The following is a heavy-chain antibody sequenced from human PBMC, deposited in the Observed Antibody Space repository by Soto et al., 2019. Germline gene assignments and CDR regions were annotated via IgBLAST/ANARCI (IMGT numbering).Heavy chain of an antibody. D-gene: IGHD2-15*01. V-gene: IGHV1-46*01. CDR3: ARVAGWTHRRYYFDD. Sequence: VKVSCKASGYTFTSYYMHWVRQAPGQGLEWMGIINPSGGSTSYAQKFQGRVTMTRDTSTGTVYMELSSLRSEDTAVYYCARVAGWTHRRYYFDDWGQGTRVTVGS. CDR2: INPSGGST. J-gene: IGHJ4*02. CDR1: GYTFTSYY.